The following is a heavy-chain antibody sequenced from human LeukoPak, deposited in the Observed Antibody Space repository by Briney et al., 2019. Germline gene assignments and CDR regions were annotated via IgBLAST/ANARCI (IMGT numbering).Heavy chain of an antibody. V-gene: IGHV3-64*01. D-gene: IGHD5-12*01. CDR2: ISSNGGST. CDR1: GFTFSSYG. J-gene: IGHJ3*02. CDR3: ARDGDGYDDAFDI. Sequence: PGGSLRLSCAASGFTFSSYGMHWVRQAPGKGLEYVSAISSNGGSTYYANSVKGRFTISRDNSKNTLYLQMGSLRAEDMAVYYCARDGDGYDDAFDIWGQGTMVTVSS.